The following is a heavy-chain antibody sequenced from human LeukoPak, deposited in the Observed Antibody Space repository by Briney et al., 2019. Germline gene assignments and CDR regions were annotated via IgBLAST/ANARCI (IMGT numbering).Heavy chain of an antibody. CDR1: GASVGSAGYY. Sequence: SETLSLTCTVSGASVGSAGYYWSWIRQHPGGGLEWIGYIYYISNTNYNPSLKSRVTMSVDPSKNQFSLKLNSVTAADTAVYYCARTQSRSGSYRYYFGYWGQGTLVTVSS. V-gene: IGHV4-61*08. CDR2: IYYISNT. D-gene: IGHD1-26*01. CDR3: ARTQSRSGSYRYYFGY. J-gene: IGHJ4*02.